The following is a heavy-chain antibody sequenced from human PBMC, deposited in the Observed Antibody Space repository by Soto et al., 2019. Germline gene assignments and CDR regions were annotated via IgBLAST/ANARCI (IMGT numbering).Heavy chain of an antibody. D-gene: IGHD3-10*01. CDR3: ANIYYYGSGSYYTHNWFDP. V-gene: IGHV1-69*13. Sequence: SVKVSCKASGGTFSSYAISLVRQAPGQGXEWMGGIIPIFGTANYAQKFQGRVTITADESTSTAYVELSSLRSEDTAVYYCANIYYYGSGSYYTHNWFDPWGQGTLVTVSS. CDR1: GGTFSSYA. J-gene: IGHJ5*02. CDR2: IIPIFGTA.